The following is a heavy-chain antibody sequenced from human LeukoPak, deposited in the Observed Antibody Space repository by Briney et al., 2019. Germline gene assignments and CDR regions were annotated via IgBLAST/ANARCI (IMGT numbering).Heavy chain of an antibody. D-gene: IGHD2-2*01. J-gene: IGHJ6*02. CDR3: ARDLRYCSSTSCLMSGMDV. CDR1: GFTFSSYS. CDR2: ISSSSSYI. Sequence: GGSLRLSCAASGFTFSSYSMNWVRQAPGKGLEWVSSISSSSSYIYYADSVKGRFTISRDNAKNSLYLQMNSLRAEDTAVYYCARDLRYCSSTSCLMSGMDVWGQGTTVTVSS. V-gene: IGHV3-21*01.